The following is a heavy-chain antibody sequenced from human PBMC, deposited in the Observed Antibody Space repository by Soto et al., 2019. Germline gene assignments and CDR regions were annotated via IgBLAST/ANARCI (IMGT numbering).Heavy chain of an antibody. CDR1: GYTFTSYA. CDR2: INAGDGNT. J-gene: IGHJ5*02. D-gene: IGHD6-19*01. Sequence: ASVKVSCKASGYTFTSYAMHWVRQAPGQRLEWMGWINAGDGNTKYSQKFQGRVTITRDTSASTAYMELSSLRSEDTAVYYCASVGQWPTEKYNWFDPWGQGTLVTVSS. V-gene: IGHV1-3*01. CDR3: ASVGQWPTEKYNWFDP.